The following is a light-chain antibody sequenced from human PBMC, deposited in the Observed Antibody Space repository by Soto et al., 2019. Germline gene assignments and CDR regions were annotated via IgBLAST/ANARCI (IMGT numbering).Light chain of an antibody. V-gene: IGLV6-57*01. Sequence: NFMLTQPHSVSESPGKTVIISCTRSSGSIASNYVQWYQQRPGSSPTTVIYEDNQRPSGVPDRFSGSIDSSSNSASLTISGSETEDEADYFCQSYDATNQVFGGGTKLTVL. CDR2: EDN. J-gene: IGLJ3*02. CDR3: QSYDATNQV. CDR1: SGSIASNY.